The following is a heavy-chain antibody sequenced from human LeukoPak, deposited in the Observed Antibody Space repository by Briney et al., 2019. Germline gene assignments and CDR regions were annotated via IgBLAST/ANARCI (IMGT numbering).Heavy chain of an antibody. CDR1: GGSFSGYY. J-gene: IGHJ5*02. CDR2: INHSGSS. D-gene: IGHD3-3*01. CDR3: ARKNARAYDFWSGQLGINWFDP. V-gene: IGHV4-34*01. Sequence: SETLSLTCAVYGGSFSGYYWSWIRQPPGKGLEWIGEINHSGSSNYNPSLKSRVTISVDTSKNRFSLKLSSVTAADTAVYYCARKNARAYDFWSGQLGINWFDPWGQGTLVTVSS.